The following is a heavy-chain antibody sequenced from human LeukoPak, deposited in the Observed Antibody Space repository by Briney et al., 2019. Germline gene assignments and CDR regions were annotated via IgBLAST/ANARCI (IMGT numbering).Heavy chain of an antibody. V-gene: IGHV1-2*02. D-gene: IGHD3-10*01. CDR2: INPNSGGT. CDR3: ARAGSGSYLD. Sequence: ASVKDSCKATGCTYTGYYMHSVRQAPSQRLDWMGCINPNSGGTNYAQKFQGRVTMTRGTSISTAYMELSRLRSDDTAVYYCARAGSGSYLDWGQGTLVTVSS. CDR1: GCTYTGYY. J-gene: IGHJ4*02.